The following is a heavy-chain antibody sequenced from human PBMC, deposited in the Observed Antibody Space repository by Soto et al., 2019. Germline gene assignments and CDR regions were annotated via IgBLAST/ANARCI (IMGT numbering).Heavy chain of an antibody. CDR1: GFTFSSYA. D-gene: IGHD2-15*01. CDR3: AKKYCSGGSCYSEAYFDY. J-gene: IGHJ4*02. Sequence: GGSLRLSCAASGFTFSSYAMSWVRQAPGKGLEWVSAISGSGGSIYYADSVKGRLTISRDNSKNTLYLQMNSLRAEDTAVYYCAKKYCSGGSCYSEAYFDYWGQGTLVTVSS. CDR2: ISGSGGSI. V-gene: IGHV3-23*01.